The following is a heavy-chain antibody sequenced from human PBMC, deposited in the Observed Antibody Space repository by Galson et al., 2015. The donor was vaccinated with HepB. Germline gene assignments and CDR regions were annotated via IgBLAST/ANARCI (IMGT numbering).Heavy chain of an antibody. CDR3: ARIMGFSLALDI. V-gene: IGHV3-53*01. D-gene: IGHD1-26*01. CDR2: IYSGGST. CDR1: GFTVGGNY. J-gene: IGHJ3*02. Sequence: SLRLSCAASGFTVGGNYMTWVRQAPGKGLERVSVIYSGGSTYYAESVKGRFTISRDNSKNTLYLQMNSLRADDTAVYYCARIMGFSLALDIWGQGAMVIVSS.